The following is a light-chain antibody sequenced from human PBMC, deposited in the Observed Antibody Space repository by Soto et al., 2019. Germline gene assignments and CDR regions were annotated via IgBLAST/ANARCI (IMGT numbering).Light chain of an antibody. Sequence: DIQMTQSPSTLAASVGDIVTMTCRSSSKWLAWYQKKPGKAPKLLIYDVSNLERGVPPRFSGSTSGAESTLTITGLQPDDLGTYYCQHTTDFTFGQGTKVDIK. CDR3: QHTTDFT. J-gene: IGKJ2*01. CDR2: DVS. V-gene: IGKV1-5*01. CDR1: SSKW.